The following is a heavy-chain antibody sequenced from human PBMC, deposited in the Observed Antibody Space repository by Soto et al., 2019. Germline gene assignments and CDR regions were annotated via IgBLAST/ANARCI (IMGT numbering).Heavy chain of an antibody. CDR3: AREVTPRL. V-gene: IGHV3-48*01. Sequence: VQLVESGGGLVQPGGSLRLSCAASGFTFSSYTMNWVRQAPGKGLEWVSYISSSSSTIYYADSVKGRFTISRDNAKNSLYLQMNSLRAEDTAVYYCAREVTPRLWGQGTLVTVSS. D-gene: IGHD2-21*02. CDR1: GFTFSSYT. CDR2: ISSSSSTI. J-gene: IGHJ4*02.